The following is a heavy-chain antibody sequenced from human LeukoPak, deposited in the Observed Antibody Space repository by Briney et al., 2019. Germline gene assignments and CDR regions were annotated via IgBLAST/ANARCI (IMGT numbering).Heavy chain of an antibody. CDR3: ARNDYYFEF. Sequence: SETLSLTCTVSGGSISSGGFYWTWIRQPPGKGLEWIGEINHSGTTSYSPSLKSRATISVDTSKNQFSLKLTSVTAADTAVYYCARNDYYFEFWGQGTLVTVSS. CDR2: INHSGTT. V-gene: IGHV4-39*07. D-gene: IGHD3-3*01. J-gene: IGHJ4*02. CDR1: GGSISSGGFY.